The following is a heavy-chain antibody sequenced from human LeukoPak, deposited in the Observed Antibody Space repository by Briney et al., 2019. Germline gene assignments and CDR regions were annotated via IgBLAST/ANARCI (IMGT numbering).Heavy chain of an antibody. Sequence: GGSLRLSCAASGFTFSSYGMHWVRQAPGKGLEWVAFIRYDGSNKYYADSVKGRFTISRDNSKNTLYLQVNSLRAEDTAVYYCAKRCSRLGPDYWGQGTLVTVSS. V-gene: IGHV3-30*02. D-gene: IGHD2-15*01. CDR3: AKRCSRLGPDY. CDR2: IRYDGSNK. J-gene: IGHJ4*02. CDR1: GFTFSSYG.